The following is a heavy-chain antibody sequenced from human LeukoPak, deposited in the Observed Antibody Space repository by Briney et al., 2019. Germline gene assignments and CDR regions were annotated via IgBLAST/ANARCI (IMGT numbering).Heavy chain of an antibody. Sequence: GGSLRLSCAASGFTFSSYSMNWVRQAPGKGLEWVSYISSSGSTIYYADSVKGRFTISRDNAKNSLYLQMNSLRAEDTAVYYCARGVTAAANDYWGQGTLVTVSS. D-gene: IGHD2-15*01. CDR3: ARGVTAAANDY. CDR1: GFTFSSYS. V-gene: IGHV3-48*01. CDR2: ISSSGSTI. J-gene: IGHJ4*02.